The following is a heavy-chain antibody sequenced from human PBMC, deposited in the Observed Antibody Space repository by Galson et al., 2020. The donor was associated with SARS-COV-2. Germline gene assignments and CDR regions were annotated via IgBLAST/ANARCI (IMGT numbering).Heavy chain of an antibody. V-gene: IGHV3-30*04. CDR3: ASVSGSYFTNLEY. J-gene: IGHJ4*02. CDR1: GFTFSSYA. D-gene: IGHD1-26*01. CDR2: ISYDGSNK. Sequence: GGSLRLSCAASGFTFSSYAMHWVRHAPGNGLEGVAFISYDGSNKYYADSLKVRFTISRDNSKNTLYLQMNSLRAEETAVYYCASVSGSYFTNLEYWGQGTLVTGSS.